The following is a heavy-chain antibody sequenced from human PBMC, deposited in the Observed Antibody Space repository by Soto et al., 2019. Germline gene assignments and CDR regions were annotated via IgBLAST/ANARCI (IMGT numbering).Heavy chain of an antibody. CDR3: ARIAAAGTADY. J-gene: IGHJ4*02. Sequence: APVKLSCKASGYTFTSYYMHWVRQAPGQGLEWMGIINPSGGSTSYAQKFQGRVTMTRDTSTSTVYMDVSSLRSEDTAVYYCARIAAAGTADYWGQGTLVTVSS. V-gene: IGHV1-46*03. D-gene: IGHD6-13*01. CDR2: INPSGGST. CDR1: GYTFTSYY.